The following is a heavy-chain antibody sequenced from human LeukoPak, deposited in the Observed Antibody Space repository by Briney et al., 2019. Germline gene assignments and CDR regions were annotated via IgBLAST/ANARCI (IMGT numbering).Heavy chain of an antibody. CDR1: GGSISSYY. V-gene: IGHV4-4*07. J-gene: IGHJ4*02. D-gene: IGHD2-2*01. Sequence: SETLSLACTVSGGSISSYYWSWIGQPAGKGLEGIGRIYTSGSTNYNPSLKIRVTMSVDTSKNQFSLKLSSVTAADTAVYYCARGVVPATDDIDSWGQGTLVTVSS. CDR3: ARGVVPATDDIDS. CDR2: IYTSGST.